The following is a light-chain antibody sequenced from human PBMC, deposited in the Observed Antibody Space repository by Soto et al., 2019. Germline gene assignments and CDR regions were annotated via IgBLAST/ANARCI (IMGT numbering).Light chain of an antibody. CDR1: SSDVGGYNS. V-gene: IGLV2-14*01. CDR2: EVS. J-gene: IGLJ3*02. Sequence: QSVLTQPASVSGSPGQSITISCTGTSSDVGGYNSVSWYQQHPGKAPNVMIYEVSNRPSGVSNRFSGSKSGNTASLTISGLQAEDEADYYCSSYTSSSTLVFGGGTQLTVL. CDR3: SSYTSSSTLV.